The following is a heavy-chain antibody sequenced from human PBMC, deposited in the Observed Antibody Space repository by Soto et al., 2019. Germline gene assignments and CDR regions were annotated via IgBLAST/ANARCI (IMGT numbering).Heavy chain of an antibody. CDR3: AKDSYHGSGSYITPYYFDS. CDR2: ISGSGQRT. CDR1: GFTFNNYA. Sequence: EVQLLESGGGLVQPGGSLRLSCAASGFTFNNYAMSWVRQAPGKGLEWVSVISGSGQRTSYADSVKGRFTVSRDNSTNTVDLHMKSLRAEDTAVYYCAKDSYHGSGSYITPYYFDSWGQGTLITVSS. D-gene: IGHD3-10*01. V-gene: IGHV3-23*01. J-gene: IGHJ4*02.